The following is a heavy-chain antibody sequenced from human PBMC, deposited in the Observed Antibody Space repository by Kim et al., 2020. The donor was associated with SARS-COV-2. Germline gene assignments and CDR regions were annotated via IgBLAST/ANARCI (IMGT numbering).Heavy chain of an antibody. CDR1: GFTFSSYG. CDR2: IWYDGSNT. J-gene: IGHJ4*02. V-gene: IGHV3-33*06. CDR3: AKEWSRTWGYYYCLGFDY. D-gene: IGHD3-10*01. Sequence: GGSLRLSCAASGFTFSSYGMRWVRQAPGKGLEWVAVIWYDGSNTYYADSVKGRFTISRDNSKNTLYLQMNSLRAEDTAVYYCAKEWSRTWGYYYCLGFDYWGQGTLVTGSS.